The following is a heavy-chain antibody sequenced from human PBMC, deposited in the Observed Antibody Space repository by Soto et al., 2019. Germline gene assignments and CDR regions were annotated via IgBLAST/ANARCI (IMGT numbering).Heavy chain of an antibody. CDR2: IYWDDDK. Sequence: QITLKESGLTLVKPTQTLTLTCTFSGFSLSSTRMAVGWIRQPPGKALEWLALIYWDDDKRYSPFLKSRLTTTKDTSKNQVVLTMSNMDPVDTARYYCAHIVVAGLGYYFDYWGQGTLVTVSS. J-gene: IGHJ4*02. CDR3: AHIVVAGLGYYFDY. CDR1: GFSLSSTRMA. V-gene: IGHV2-5*02. D-gene: IGHD6-19*01.